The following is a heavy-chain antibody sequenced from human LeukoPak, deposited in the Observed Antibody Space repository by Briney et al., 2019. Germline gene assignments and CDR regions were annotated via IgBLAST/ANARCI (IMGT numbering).Heavy chain of an antibody. J-gene: IGHJ4*02. D-gene: IGHD3-10*01. V-gene: IGHV4-59*01. CDR1: GGSISSYY. Sequence: SETLSLTCTVSGGSISSYYWSWIRQPPGKGLEWIGYIYYIGSTNYNPSLKSRVTISVDTSKNQFSLKLSSVTAADTAVYYCARVGGLYGSGSYYGYWGQGTLVTVSS. CDR3: ARVGGLYGSGSYYGY. CDR2: IYYIGST.